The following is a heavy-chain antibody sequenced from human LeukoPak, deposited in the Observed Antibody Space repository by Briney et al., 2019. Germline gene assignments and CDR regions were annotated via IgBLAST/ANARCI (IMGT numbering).Heavy chain of an antibody. D-gene: IGHD2-2*01. CDR2: ISDSGKTR. CDR3: AREDDMGYCSSTSCYWGYFDY. V-gene: IGHV3-48*03. CDR1: GFTFSSSE. J-gene: IGHJ4*02. Sequence: PGGSLRLSCAASGFTFSSSEMNWVRQAPGKGLEWVSYISDSGKTRYYADSVKGRFTISRDNAKNSLYLQMNSLRAEDTAVYYCAREDDMGYCSSTSCYWGYFDYWGQGTLVTVSS.